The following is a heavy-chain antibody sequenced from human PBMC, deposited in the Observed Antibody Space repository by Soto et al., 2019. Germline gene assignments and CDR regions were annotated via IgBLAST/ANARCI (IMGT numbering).Heavy chain of an antibody. Sequence: SVKVSCKASGYTFTSYGISWVRQAPGQGLEWMGRIIPYIGIANYAQKFQGRVTITADKSTSTAYMELSSLRSEDTAVYYCARDSRRPVQDDRYFDYWGQGTLVTVSS. V-gene: IGHV1-69*04. J-gene: IGHJ4*02. CDR2: IIPYIGIA. CDR3: ARDSRRPVQDDRYFDY. CDR1: GYTFTSYG. D-gene: IGHD1-1*01.